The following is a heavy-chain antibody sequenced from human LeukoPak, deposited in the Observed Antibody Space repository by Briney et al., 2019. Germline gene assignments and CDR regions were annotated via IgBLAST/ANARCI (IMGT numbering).Heavy chain of an antibody. CDR3: ARHGLNYSNRWFDP. CDR2: IYYSGST. D-gene: IGHD4-11*01. V-gene: IGHV4-39*01. CDR1: GGSISNSRYY. J-gene: IGHJ5*02. Sequence: SETLSLTCTVSGGSISNSRYYWGWIRQPPGKGLEGIGSIYYSGSTYYNPHVKSRLTISVDTSKTQFSLKLSSVTAADTAVYYCARHGLNYSNRWFDPWGRGTLVTVSS.